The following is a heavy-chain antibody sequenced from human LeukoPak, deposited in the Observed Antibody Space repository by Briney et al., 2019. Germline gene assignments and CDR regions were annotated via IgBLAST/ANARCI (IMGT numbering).Heavy chain of an antibody. CDR3: ARDRYNWNDDNYYFDY. V-gene: IGHV1-2*02. J-gene: IGHJ4*02. CDR1: GYTFTGYY. Sequence: ASVKVSCKASGYTFTGYYMHWVRQAPGQGLEWMGWINPNSGGTNYAQKFQGRVTMTRDTSISTAYMELSRLRSDDTAVYYCARDRYNWNDDNYYFDYWAQGTLVTVSS. CDR2: INPNSGGT. D-gene: IGHD1-1*01.